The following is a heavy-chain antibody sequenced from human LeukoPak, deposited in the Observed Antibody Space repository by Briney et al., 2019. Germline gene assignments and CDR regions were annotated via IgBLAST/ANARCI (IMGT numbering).Heavy chain of an antibody. J-gene: IGHJ3*02. D-gene: IGHD1-1*01. CDR1: GFTFSRYW. CDR2: IKQDGSEK. CDR3: ARDRIRWNGRAFDI. Sequence: GGSLRLSCAASGFTFSRYWMSWMSWVRQAPGKGLEWVANIKQDGSEKYYVDSVKGRFSISRDNAKNSLYLQMNSLRAEDTAVYYCARDRIRWNGRAFDIWGQGTMVTVSS. V-gene: IGHV3-7*01.